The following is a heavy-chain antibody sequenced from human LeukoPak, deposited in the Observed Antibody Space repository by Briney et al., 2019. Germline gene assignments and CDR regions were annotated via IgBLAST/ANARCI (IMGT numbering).Heavy chain of an antibody. CDR3: ARGLLLWFGEVDY. V-gene: IGHV1-2*02. CDR1: GYTFTGYY. CDR2: INPNSGGT. Sequence: ASVKVSCKASGYTFTGYYMHWVRQAPGQGLEWMGWINPNSGGTNYAQKFQGRVTMTGDTSTSTAYMELRSLRSDDTAAYYCARGLLLWFGEVDYWGQGTLVTVSS. D-gene: IGHD3-10*01. J-gene: IGHJ4*02.